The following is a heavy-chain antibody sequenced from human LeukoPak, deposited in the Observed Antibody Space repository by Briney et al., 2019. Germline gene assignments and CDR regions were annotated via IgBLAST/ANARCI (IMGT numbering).Heavy chain of an antibody. D-gene: IGHD3-3*01. Sequence: SETLSLTCTVSGGSISSTSYDWGWLRQPPGKGLEWIGSIYYSGSTYYNPSLKSRVTISVDTSKNQFSLKLSSVTAADTAVYYCARPYKYDFWSGSPRAWFDPWGQGTLVTVSS. CDR2: IYYSGST. J-gene: IGHJ5*02. V-gene: IGHV4-39*01. CDR3: ARPYKYDFWSGSPRAWFDP. CDR1: GGSISSTSYD.